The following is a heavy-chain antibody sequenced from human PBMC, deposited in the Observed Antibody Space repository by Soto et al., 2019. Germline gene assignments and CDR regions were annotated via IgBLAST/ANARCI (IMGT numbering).Heavy chain of an antibody. CDR2: IYYSGST. CDR1: GGSISSYY. J-gene: IGHJ3*02. Sequence: SETLSLTCTVSGGSISSYYWSWIRQPPGKGLEWIGYIYYSGSTNYSPSLKSRVTISVDTSKNQFSLKLSSVTAADTAVYYCARDGKRILAFDIWGQGTMVTVSS. V-gene: IGHV4-59*01. D-gene: IGHD2-21*01. CDR3: ARDGKRILAFDI.